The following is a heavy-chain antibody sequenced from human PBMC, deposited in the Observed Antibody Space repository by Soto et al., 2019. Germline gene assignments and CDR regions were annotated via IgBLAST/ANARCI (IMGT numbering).Heavy chain of an antibody. V-gene: IGHV3-72*01. Sequence: GGSLRLSCAASGFTFSDHYMDWVRQAPGKGLEWVGRIRNKANSYTTDHAASVKGRFTISREDSRNSLYLQMNTLKTEDTAVYYCATFRQWLAWGQGTLVTVSS. D-gene: IGHD6-19*01. CDR1: GFTFSDHY. J-gene: IGHJ5*02. CDR2: IRNKANSYTT. CDR3: ATFRQWLA.